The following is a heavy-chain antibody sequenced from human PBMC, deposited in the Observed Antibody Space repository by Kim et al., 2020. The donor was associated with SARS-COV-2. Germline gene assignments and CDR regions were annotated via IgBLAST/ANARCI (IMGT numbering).Heavy chain of an antibody. Sequence: SETLSLTCAVYGGSFSGYYWSWIRQPPGKGLEWIGEINHSGSTNYNPSLKSRVTISVDTSKNQFSLKLSSVTAADTAVYYCARLRMAAAIMAYYFDYWGQGTLVTVSS. D-gene: IGHD6-13*01. CDR2: INHSGST. CDR3: ARLRMAAAIMAYYFDY. CDR1: GGSFSGYY. J-gene: IGHJ4*02. V-gene: IGHV4-34*01.